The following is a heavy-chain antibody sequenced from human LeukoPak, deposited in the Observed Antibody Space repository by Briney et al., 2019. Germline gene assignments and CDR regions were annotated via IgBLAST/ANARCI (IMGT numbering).Heavy chain of an antibody. CDR1: GFTFSSYY. J-gene: IGHJ6*03. CDR2: ISGSETYI. Sequence: GGSLRLSCAASGFTFSSYYLTWVRQAPGKGLEWVSSISGSETYIHYADSVKGRFTISRDNANSSLYLQLNSLSAEDTAVYYCARQTQYYYYMDVWGKGTTVTVSS. CDR3: ARQTQYYYYMDV. V-gene: IGHV3-21*01.